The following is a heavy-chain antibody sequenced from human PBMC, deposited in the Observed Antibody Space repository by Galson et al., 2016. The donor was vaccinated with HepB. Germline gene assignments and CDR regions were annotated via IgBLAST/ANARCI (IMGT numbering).Heavy chain of an antibody. V-gene: IGHV3-7*01. J-gene: IGHJ2*01. D-gene: IGHD4-23*01. CDR2: IKEDGSEK. CDR3: ARVFGADYGGIWYSDL. Sequence: SLRLSYAVSGFILTNYWMTWVRQAPGKGLEWVAIIKEDGSEKYYVGSVEGRFTISRDNPKNSVYLQMTSLRAEDTALYYCARVFGADYGGIWYSDLWGRGTLVTVSS. CDR1: GFILTNYW.